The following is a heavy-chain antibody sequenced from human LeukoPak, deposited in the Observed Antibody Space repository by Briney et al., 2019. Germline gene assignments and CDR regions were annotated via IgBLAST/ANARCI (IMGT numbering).Heavy chain of an antibody. CDR2: INHSGST. V-gene: IGHV4-34*01. J-gene: IGHJ4*02. Sequence: SETLSLTCAVYGGSFSGYYWSWIRQPPGKGLEWIGEINHSGSTNYNPSLKSRVTISVDTSKNQFSLKLSSVTAADTAVYYCARYNVDTAMVYSDYWGQGTLVTVSS. D-gene: IGHD5-18*01. CDR3: ARYNVDTAMVYSDY. CDR1: GGSFSGYY.